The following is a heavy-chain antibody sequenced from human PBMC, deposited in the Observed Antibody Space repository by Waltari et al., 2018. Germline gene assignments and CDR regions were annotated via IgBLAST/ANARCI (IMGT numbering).Heavy chain of an antibody. V-gene: IGHV4-4*07. CDR3: ARDSLYEWAAAGTGGWFDP. CDR2: IYTSGST. CDR1: GGSISSYY. J-gene: IGHJ5*02. D-gene: IGHD6-13*01. Sequence: QVQLQESGPGLVKPSETLSLTCTVSGGSISSYYWSWIRQPDGKGLEWIGRIYTSGSTNYNPSLKSRVTMSVDTSKNQFSLKLSSVTAADTAVYYCARDSLYEWAAAGTGGWFDPWGQGTLVTVSS.